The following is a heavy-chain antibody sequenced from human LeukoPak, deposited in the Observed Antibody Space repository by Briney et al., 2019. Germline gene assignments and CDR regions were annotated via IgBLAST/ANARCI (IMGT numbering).Heavy chain of an antibody. J-gene: IGHJ4*02. CDR3: ARTLRDYVWGSYRPPAVAYFYY. D-gene: IGHD3-16*02. V-gene: IGHV4-34*01. CDR1: GGSFSGYY. CDR2: INHSGST. Sequence: PSETLSLTCAVYGGSFSGYYWSWLRQPPGKGLEWIGEINHSGSTNYHPSLKSRVTISVDTSENQFTLKLSSVTAADTAVYYCARTLRDYVWGSYRPPAVAYFYYWGQGTLVTVSS.